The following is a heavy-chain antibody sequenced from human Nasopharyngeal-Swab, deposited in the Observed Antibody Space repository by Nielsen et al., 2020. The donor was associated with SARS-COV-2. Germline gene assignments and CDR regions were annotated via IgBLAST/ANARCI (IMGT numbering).Heavy chain of an antibody. Sequence: ASVKVSCKVSGYTLTELSMHWVRQAPGKGLEWMGGFDPEDGETIYAQKFQGRVTMTEDTSTDTAYMELSSLRSEDTAVYYCATTAAAAGTSWFDPWGKGTLVTVSS. CDR1: GYTLTELS. D-gene: IGHD6-13*01. J-gene: IGHJ5*02. CDR3: ATTAAAAGTSWFDP. V-gene: IGHV1-24*01. CDR2: FDPEDGET.